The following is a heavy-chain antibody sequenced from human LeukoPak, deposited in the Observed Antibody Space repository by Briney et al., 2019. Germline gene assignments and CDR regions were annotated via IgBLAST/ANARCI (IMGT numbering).Heavy chain of an antibody. CDR1: GGSLSIGDYY. CDR3: ARGVYYYGSGRFDP. Sequence: SETLSLTCTVSGGSLSIGDYYWSWIRQPPGKGLEWIGYIYYSGSTYYNPSLKSRVTISVDTSKNQFSLKLSSVTAADTAVYYCARGVYYYGSGRFDPWGQGTLVTVSS. D-gene: IGHD3-10*01. CDR2: IYYSGST. V-gene: IGHV4-30-4*01. J-gene: IGHJ5*02.